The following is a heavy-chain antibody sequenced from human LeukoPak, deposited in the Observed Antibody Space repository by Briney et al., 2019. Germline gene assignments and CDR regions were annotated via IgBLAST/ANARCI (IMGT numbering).Heavy chain of an antibody. J-gene: IGHJ4*02. CDR3: ARDSRGMLGYFDY. CDR1: GFTFSYYG. Sequence: GGSLRLSCAASGFTFSYYGMHWVRQAPGRGLEWVTVLSYDGSEKYYADSVKGRFTISRDNSKDTLYLQMNSLRAEDTAVYYCARDSRGMLGYFDYWGQGTLVTVSS. V-gene: IGHV3-30*03. D-gene: IGHD2-8*01. CDR2: LSYDGSEK.